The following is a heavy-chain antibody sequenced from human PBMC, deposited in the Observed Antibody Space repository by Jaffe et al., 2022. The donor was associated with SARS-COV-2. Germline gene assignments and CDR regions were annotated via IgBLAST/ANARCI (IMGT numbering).Heavy chain of an antibody. CDR3: AHKGYCSGGSCLPNWFDP. D-gene: IGHD2-15*01. J-gene: IGHJ5*02. CDR1: GFSLSTSGVG. V-gene: IGHV2-5*02. CDR2: IYWDDDK. Sequence: QITLKESGPTLVKPTQTLTLTCTFSGFSLSTSGVGVGWIRQPPGKALEWLALIYWDDDKRYSPSLKSRLTITKDTSKNQVVLTMTNMDPVDTATYYCAHKGYCSGGSCLPNWFDPWGQGTLVTVSS.